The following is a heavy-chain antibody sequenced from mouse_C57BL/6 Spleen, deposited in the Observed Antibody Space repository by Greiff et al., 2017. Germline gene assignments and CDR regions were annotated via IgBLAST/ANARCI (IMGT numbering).Heavy chain of an antibody. CDR1: GYTFTSYW. J-gene: IGHJ4*01. V-gene: IGHV1-52*01. D-gene: IGHD2-5*01. Sequence: QVQLQQPGAELVRPGSSVKLSCKASGYTFTSYWMHWVKQRPIQGLEWIGNIDPSDSETHYNQKFKDKATLTVDKSSSTAYMQLSSLTSEDSAVYYCARSNYSNFTDAMDYWGQGTSVTVSS. CDR2: IDPSDSET. CDR3: ARSNYSNFTDAMDY.